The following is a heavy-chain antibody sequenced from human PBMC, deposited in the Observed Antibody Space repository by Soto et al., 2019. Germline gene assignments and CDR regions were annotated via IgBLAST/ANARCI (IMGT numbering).Heavy chain of an antibody. CDR1: AGTFYFYT. CDR2: IIPILGMS. V-gene: IGHV1-69*02. J-gene: IGHJ4*02. CDR3: ATNSGSGSTHFDY. D-gene: IGHD3-10*01. Sequence: QVQLVQSGTEVKKPGSWVKVSCTASAGTFYFYTLSWVRQAPGQGLEWMGRIIPILGMSNFAQSFQDRVTINADTSTSTVYLILSSLRSEDTAVYYCATNSGSGSTHFDYWGQGTLVTVSS.